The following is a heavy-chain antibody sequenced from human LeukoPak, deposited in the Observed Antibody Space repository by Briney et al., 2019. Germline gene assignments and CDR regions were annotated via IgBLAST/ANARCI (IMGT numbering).Heavy chain of an antibody. D-gene: IGHD4-23*01. CDR3: AASEGGGFFDY. CDR2: IYTSGST. J-gene: IGHJ4*02. V-gene: IGHV4-4*07. CDR1: GGSISSYY. Sequence: PSETLSLTCTVSGGSISSYYWSWIRQPAGKGLEWIGRIYTSGSTNYNPSLKSRVTMSVDTSKNHFSLKLRSVSAADTAIYYCAASEGGGFFDYWGQGTPVTVSS.